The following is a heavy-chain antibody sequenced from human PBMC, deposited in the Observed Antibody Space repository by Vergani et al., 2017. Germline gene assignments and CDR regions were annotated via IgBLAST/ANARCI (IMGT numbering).Heavy chain of an antibody. CDR3: ARGKPNIVVVPTYYYYYYGMDV. D-gene: IGHD2-2*01. CDR2: INHSGST. V-gene: IGHV4-34*01. J-gene: IGHJ6*02. Sequence: QVQLQQWGAGLLKPSETLSLTCAVYGGSFSGYYWSWIRQPPGKGLEWIGEINHSGSTNYNPSLKSRVTISVDTSKNQFSLKLSSVTAADTAVYYCARGKPNIVVVPTYYYYYYGMDVWGQGP. CDR1: GGSFSGYY.